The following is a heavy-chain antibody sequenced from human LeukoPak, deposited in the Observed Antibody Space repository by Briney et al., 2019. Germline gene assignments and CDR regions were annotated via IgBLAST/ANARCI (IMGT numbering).Heavy chain of an antibody. Sequence: SETLSLTCSVSGGSISSSNYYWSWIRQPAGKGLEWIGRIYTSESTNYNPSLKIRVTISVDTSRNQFSLKLSSVTAADTAVYYCARGLWFGDENPPYFDYWGQGILVTVSS. J-gene: IGHJ4*02. CDR2: IYTSEST. CDR1: GGSISSSNYY. CDR3: ARGLWFGDENPPYFDY. D-gene: IGHD3-10*01. V-gene: IGHV4-61*02.